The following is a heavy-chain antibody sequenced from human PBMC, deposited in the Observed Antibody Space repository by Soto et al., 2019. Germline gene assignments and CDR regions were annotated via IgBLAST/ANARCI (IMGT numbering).Heavy chain of an antibody. CDR2: INSDGSRT. V-gene: IGHV3-74*01. J-gene: IGHJ3*02. D-gene: IGHD5-12*01. CDR3: ARDLMKYSGYDDAFYI. Sequence: EVQLVESGGGLVQPGGSLRLSCEASGFTFSSYWMNWVRQAPGKGLVWVSRINSDGSRTSYADSVKGRFTISRDNAKNQLYLQMNSLRAEDTAVYYCARDLMKYSGYDDAFYIWGQGTLVTVSS. CDR1: GFTFSSYW.